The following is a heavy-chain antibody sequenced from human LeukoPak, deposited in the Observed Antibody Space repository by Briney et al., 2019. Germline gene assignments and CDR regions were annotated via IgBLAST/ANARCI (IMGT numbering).Heavy chain of an antibody. V-gene: IGHV4-59*01. J-gene: IGHJ4*02. CDR3: ARVVVVGATGRVFDY. CDR1: GGSISSYY. CDR2: IYYSGST. Sequence: SETLSLTCTVSGGSISSYYWSWIRQPPGKGLEWIGYIYYSGSTNYNPSLKSRVTISVDTSKNQFSLKLSSVTAADTAVYYCARVVVVGATGRVFDYWGQGTLVTVSS. D-gene: IGHD1-26*01.